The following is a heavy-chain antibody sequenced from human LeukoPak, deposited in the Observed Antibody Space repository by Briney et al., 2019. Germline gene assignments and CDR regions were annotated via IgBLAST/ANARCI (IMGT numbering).Heavy chain of an antibody. V-gene: IGHV2-5*02. CDR1: GFSLSTSGVG. J-gene: IGHJ3*02. D-gene: IGHD3-10*01. Sequence: SGPTLVKPTQTLTLTCTFSGFSLSTSGVGVGWIRQPPGKALEWLALTYWDDDKRYSPSLKSRLTITKDTSKNQVVLTMTNMDPVDTATYYCAHRGPGSYLGFAFDIWGQGTMVTVSS. CDR2: TYWDDDK. CDR3: AHRGPGSYLGFAFDI.